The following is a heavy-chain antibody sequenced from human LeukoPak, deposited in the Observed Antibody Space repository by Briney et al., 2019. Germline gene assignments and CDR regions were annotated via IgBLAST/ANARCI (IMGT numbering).Heavy chain of an antibody. CDR3: ARVGSGWGDIDH. Sequence: SETLSLTCPVSGGSITSTSHYWGWIRQPPGKGLEWIGSIYYSGSTYYNPSLKSRVTISVDTSKNQFSLRLRSVTAADTAVYYCARVGSGWGDIDHWGQGTLVTVSS. J-gene: IGHJ4*02. D-gene: IGHD6-19*01. CDR1: GGSITSTSHY. V-gene: IGHV4-39*07. CDR2: IYYSGST.